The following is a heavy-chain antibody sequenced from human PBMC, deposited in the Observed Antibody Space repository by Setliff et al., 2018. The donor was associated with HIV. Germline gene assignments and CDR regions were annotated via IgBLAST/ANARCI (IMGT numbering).Heavy chain of an antibody. J-gene: IGHJ4*02. CDR2: IYTSGST. V-gene: IGHV4-4*07. D-gene: IGHD6-13*01. Sequence: KTSETLSLTCTVSGGSISSYYWNWIRQPAGKGLEWIGRIYTSGSTNYNPSLKSRVTMSVDTSKSQFSLRLSSVTAADTAVYYCARGAIAAAGDFDYWGQGTLVTVSS. CDR1: GGSISSYY. CDR3: ARGAIAAAGDFDY.